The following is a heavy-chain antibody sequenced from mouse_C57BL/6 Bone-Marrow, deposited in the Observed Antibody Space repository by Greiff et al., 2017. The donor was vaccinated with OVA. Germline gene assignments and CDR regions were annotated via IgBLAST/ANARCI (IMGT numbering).Heavy chain of an antibody. CDR1: GYTFTSYW. Sequence: VQLQQPGAELVKPGASVKLSCKASGYTFTSYWMHWVKQRPGQGLEWIGRIHPNSGSTNYNEKFKSKATLTVDKSSSTAYMQLSSLTSEDSAVYYCERPTVVAPFAYWGQGTLVTVSA. V-gene: IGHV1-64*01. J-gene: IGHJ3*01. D-gene: IGHD1-1*01. CDR3: ERPTVVAPFAY. CDR2: IHPNSGST.